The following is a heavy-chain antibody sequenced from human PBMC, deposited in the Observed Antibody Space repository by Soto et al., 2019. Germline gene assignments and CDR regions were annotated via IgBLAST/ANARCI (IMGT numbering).Heavy chain of an antibody. CDR1: GYTFTSYG. CDR2: ISAYSGNT. D-gene: IGHD6-6*01. Sequence: GASVKVSCKASGYTFTSYGISWVRQAPGQGLEWMRWISAYSGNTNYAQKLQGRVTMTTDTSTSTAYMELRSLRSDDTAVYYCARVGSIESIAARPDRISLSSPQSLRSYYYYYMDVWGKGTTVTVSS. J-gene: IGHJ6*03. CDR3: ARVGSIESIAARPDRISLSSPQSLRSYYYYYMDV. V-gene: IGHV1-18*01.